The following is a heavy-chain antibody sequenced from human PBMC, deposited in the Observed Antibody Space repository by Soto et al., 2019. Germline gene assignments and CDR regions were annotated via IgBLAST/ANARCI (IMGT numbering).Heavy chain of an antibody. CDR2: IYQGGTT. CDR1: GDSISRGDYS. Sequence: QLQLQESGSGLVRPSQTLSLTCAVSGDSISRGDYSWNWIRQPPGKGLGWIGNIYQGGTTSYNPSLKSRLTISLDRSENQFSLRLTSVTAADSAVYYCARLSPTSYYGMDVWGQGTTVTVSS. CDR3: ARLSPTSYYGMDV. J-gene: IGHJ6*02. V-gene: IGHV4-30-2*01. D-gene: IGHD1-1*01.